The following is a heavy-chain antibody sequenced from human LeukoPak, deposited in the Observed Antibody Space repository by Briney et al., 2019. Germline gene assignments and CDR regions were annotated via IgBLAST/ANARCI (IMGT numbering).Heavy chain of an antibody. CDR2: ISSSSSTI. D-gene: IGHD2-15*01. Sequence: PGGSLRLSCAASGFTFSSYSMNWVRQAPGKGLEWVSYISSSSSTIYYADSVKGRFTISRDNAKNSLYLQMNSLRAEDTAVYYCARDHLDCSGGSCYLEGAFDIWGQGTMVTVSS. CDR1: GFTFSSYS. CDR3: ARDHLDCSGGSCYLEGAFDI. J-gene: IGHJ3*02. V-gene: IGHV3-48*01.